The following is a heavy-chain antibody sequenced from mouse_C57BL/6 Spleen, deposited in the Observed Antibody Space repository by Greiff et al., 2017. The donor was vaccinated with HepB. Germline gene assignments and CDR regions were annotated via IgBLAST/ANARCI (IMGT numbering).Heavy chain of an antibody. Sequence: DVKLVESGGGLVKPGGSLKLSCAASGFTFSSYTMSWVRQTPEKRLEWVATISGGGGNTYYPDSVKGRFTISRDNAKNTLYLQMSSLRSEDTALYYCARQAVTTSAWFAYWGQGTLVPVSA. CDR1: GFTFSSYT. D-gene: IGHD2-2*01. J-gene: IGHJ3*01. CDR3: ARQAVTTSAWFAY. V-gene: IGHV5-9*01. CDR2: ISGGGGNT.